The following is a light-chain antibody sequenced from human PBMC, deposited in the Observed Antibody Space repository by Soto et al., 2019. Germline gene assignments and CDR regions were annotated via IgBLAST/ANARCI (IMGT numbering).Light chain of an antibody. CDR3: SSYTSSSTLV. J-gene: IGLJ2*01. V-gene: IGLV2-14*01. CDR2: DVS. Sequence: QSALTQPASVSGSPGQSITISCTGTSSDVGGYNYVSWYQQHPGKAPKLMIYDVSNRPSGVSNRFSGSKSGNTASLTISGLQAEDEADYHCSSYTSSSTLVFAGGTKVTVL. CDR1: SSDVGGYNY.